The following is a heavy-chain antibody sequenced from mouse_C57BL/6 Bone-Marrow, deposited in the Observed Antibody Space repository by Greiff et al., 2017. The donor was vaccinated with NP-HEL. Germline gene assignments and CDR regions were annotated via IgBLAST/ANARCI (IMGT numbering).Heavy chain of an antibody. Sequence: QVQLQQPGAELVKPGASVKMSCKASGYTFTSYWITWVKQRPGQGLEWIGDIYPGSGSTNYNEKFKSKATLTVDTSSSTAYMQLSSLTSEDSTVYYCARRGSYYYSSNPEYWGQGTTLTVSS. CDR3: ARRGSYYYSSNPEY. D-gene: IGHD1-1*01. CDR1: GYTFTSYW. J-gene: IGHJ2*01. V-gene: IGHV1-55*01. CDR2: IYPGSGST.